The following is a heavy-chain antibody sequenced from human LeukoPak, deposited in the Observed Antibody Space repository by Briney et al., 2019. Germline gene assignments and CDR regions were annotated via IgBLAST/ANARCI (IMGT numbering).Heavy chain of an antibody. CDR3: ARSAPRILLYP. CDR1: GGSFSGYY. D-gene: IGHD2-15*01. CDR2: VNHSGST. V-gene: IGHV4-34*01. Sequence: PSETLSLTCAVYGGSFSGYYWSWIRQPPGKGLEWIGEVNHSGSTNYNPSLKSRVTITVDTSKNQFSLKLSSVTAADTAVYYCARSAPRILLYPWDQGTLVTVSS. J-gene: IGHJ5*02.